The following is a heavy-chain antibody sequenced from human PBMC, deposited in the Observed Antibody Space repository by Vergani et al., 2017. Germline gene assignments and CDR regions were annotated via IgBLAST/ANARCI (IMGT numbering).Heavy chain of an antibody. V-gene: IGHV4-34*01. D-gene: IGHD2-2*01. Sequence: QVQLQEWGAGLLKTSETLSLTCGVSGGSFSDYYWSWIRQAPGMGLEWIGEVNHSGSTYYNPSLKSRVTISVDRSKNQFSLKLSSVTAADTAVYYCARAATGYCSSTSCYRVGAFDIWGQGTMVIVSS. CDR3: ARAATGYCSSTSCYRVGAFDI. CDR2: VNHSGST. CDR1: GGSFSDYY. J-gene: IGHJ3*02.